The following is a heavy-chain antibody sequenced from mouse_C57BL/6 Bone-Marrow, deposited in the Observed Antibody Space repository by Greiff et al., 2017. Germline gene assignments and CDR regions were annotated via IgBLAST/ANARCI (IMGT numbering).Heavy chain of an antibody. Sequence: QVQLKESGPGLVQPSQSLSITCTASGFSLTSYGVHWVRQSPGKGLEWLGVIWSGGSTDYNAAFISRLSISKDNSKSQVFFKMNSLQADDTAIYYCARTFLNWDTGAMDYGGQGTSVTVSS. J-gene: IGHJ4*01. CDR2: IWSGGST. CDR3: ARTFLNWDTGAMDY. V-gene: IGHV2-2*01. D-gene: IGHD4-1*01. CDR1: GFSLTSYG.